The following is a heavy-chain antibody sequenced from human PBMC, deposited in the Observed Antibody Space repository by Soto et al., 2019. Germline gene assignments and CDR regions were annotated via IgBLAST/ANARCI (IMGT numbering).Heavy chain of an antibody. CDR2: ISAYNGNT. V-gene: IGHV1-18*01. D-gene: IGHD3-22*01. CDR3: ARDGYYDSSGYRSDFDY. Sequence: QVQLVQSGAEVKKPGASVKVSCKASGYTFTSYGISWVRQAPGQGLEWMGWISAYNGNTNYAQKLQGRVTMTTDTSTSTASMELRSLRFDDTAVYYCARDGYYDSSGYRSDFDYWGQGTLVTVSS. J-gene: IGHJ4*02. CDR1: GYTFTSYG.